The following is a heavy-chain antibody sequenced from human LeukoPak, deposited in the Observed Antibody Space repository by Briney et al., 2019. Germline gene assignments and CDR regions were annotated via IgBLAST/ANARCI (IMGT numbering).Heavy chain of an antibody. CDR3: ARGVSYGSGSYIGDP. J-gene: IGHJ5*02. D-gene: IGHD3-10*01. V-gene: IGHV3-53*01. CDR1: GFTFSTYA. CDR2: IYSGGNT. Sequence: GGSLRLSCAASGFTFSTYAMNWVRQAPGKGLEWVSVIYSGGNTYYADAVKGRCTISRDNSKNTFYLQMNSLRAEDTAVYYCARGVSYGSGSYIGDPWGQGTLVTVSS.